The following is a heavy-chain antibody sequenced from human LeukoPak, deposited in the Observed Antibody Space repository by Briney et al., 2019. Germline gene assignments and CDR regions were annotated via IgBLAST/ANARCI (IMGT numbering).Heavy chain of an antibody. J-gene: IGHJ4*02. D-gene: IGHD5-24*01. Sequence: SVKVSCKASGGTFSSYAISWVRQAPGQGLEWMGGIIPIFGTANYAQKFQGRVTITADESTSTAYMELSSLRSEDTAVYYCARGRDGYNYVVYWGQGALVTVSS. CDR2: IIPIFGTA. CDR3: ARGRDGYNYVVY. CDR1: GGTFSSYA. V-gene: IGHV1-69*01.